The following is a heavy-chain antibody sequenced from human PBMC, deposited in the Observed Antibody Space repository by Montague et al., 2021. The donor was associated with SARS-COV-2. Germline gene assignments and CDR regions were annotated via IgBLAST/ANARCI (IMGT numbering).Heavy chain of an antibody. CDR1: GGSISGYY. CDR2: IYYSGST. V-gene: IGHV4-59*01. CDR3: ARLLRSCTNGVCRTYHYYAGDV. D-gene: IGHD2-8*01. J-gene: IGHJ6*02. Sequence: SETLSLTCSVSGGSISGYYWSWLRQPPGKGLEWIGDIYYSGSTKYNPSLKSRVTISVDRSKNQFSLNLNSVTAADTAVYFCARLLRSCTNGVCRTYHYYAGDVGGQGSRVTVSS.